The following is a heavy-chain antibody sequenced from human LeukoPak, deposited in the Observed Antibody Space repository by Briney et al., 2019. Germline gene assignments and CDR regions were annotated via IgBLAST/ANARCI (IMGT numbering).Heavy chain of an antibody. D-gene: IGHD2-2*01. J-gene: IGHJ6*03. CDR3: AKDQCGSTSCYVLYYYYMDV. CDR1: GFTFNTYG. V-gene: IGHV3-23*01. CDR2: ISGSGGST. Sequence: GGSLRLSCAGTGFTFNTYGMSWVRQGPGKGLEWVSAISGSGGSTYNADSVKGRFTISRDNSKNTLYLQMNSLRAEDTAVYYCAKDQCGSTSCYVLYYYYMDVWGKGTTVTVSS.